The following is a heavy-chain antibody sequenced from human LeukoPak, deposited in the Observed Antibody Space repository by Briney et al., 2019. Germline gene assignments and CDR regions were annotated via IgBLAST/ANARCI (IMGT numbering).Heavy chain of an antibody. CDR1: GGXISSYY. CDR2: IYYSGST. CDR3: ARDQGSSWFDY. D-gene: IGHD6-13*01. V-gene: IGHV4-59*01. Sequence: PSETLSLTCTVSGGXISSYYCSWIRQPPGKGLEWIGYIYYSGSTNYNPSLKSRVTISVDTSKNQFSLKLSSVTAADTAVYYCARDQGSSWFDYWGQGILVTVSS. J-gene: IGHJ4*02.